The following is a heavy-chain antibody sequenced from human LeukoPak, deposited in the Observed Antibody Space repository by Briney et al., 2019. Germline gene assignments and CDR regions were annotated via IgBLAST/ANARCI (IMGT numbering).Heavy chain of an antibody. D-gene: IGHD4-17*01. J-gene: IGHJ4*02. CDR1: GFTFSSYS. V-gene: IGHV3-21*01. Sequence: PGGSLRLSCAASGFTFSSYSMNWARQAPGKRLEWVSSISSSNIYYADSVKGRFTISRDNAKNSLYLQMNSLRAEDTAVYYCAREGHGDFSFDYWGQGTLVTVSS. CDR3: AREGHGDFSFDY. CDR2: ISSSNI.